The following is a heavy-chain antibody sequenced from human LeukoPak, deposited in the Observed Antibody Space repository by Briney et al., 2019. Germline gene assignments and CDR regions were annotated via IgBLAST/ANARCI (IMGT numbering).Heavy chain of an antibody. CDR2: IRSKAYGGTT. V-gene: IGHV3-49*04. Sequence: GGSLRLSCAASGFTFSSYAMSWVRQAPGKGLEWVGFIRSKAYGGTTEYAASVKGRFTISRDDSKSIAYLQMNSLKTEDTAVYYCTRSGIVGAILYYYYYYMDVWGKGTTVTVSS. D-gene: IGHD1-26*01. CDR3: TRSGIVGAILYYYYYYMDV. J-gene: IGHJ6*03. CDR1: GFTFSSYA.